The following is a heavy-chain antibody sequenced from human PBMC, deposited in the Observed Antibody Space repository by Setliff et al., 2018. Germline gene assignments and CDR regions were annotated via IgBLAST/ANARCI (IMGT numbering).Heavy chain of an antibody. V-gene: IGHV1-18*01. CDR3: VREYSGGGLT. J-gene: IGHJ3*01. CDR1: GYTFTSYG. CDR2: ISVYNGNT. D-gene: IGHD1-26*01. Sequence: SVKVSCKASGYTFTSYGFSWVRQAPGQGLEWMGRISVYNGNTNYGQKYQGRVAMTTNTSTNTVYMELRSLRSDDTAVYFCVREYSGGGLTWGQGTMVTVSS.